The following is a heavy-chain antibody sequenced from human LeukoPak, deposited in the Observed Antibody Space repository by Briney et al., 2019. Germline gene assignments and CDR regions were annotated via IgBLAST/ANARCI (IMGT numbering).Heavy chain of an antibody. Sequence: GGSLRLSCAVSGFTFNSFTLSWVRQAPGKGLEWVSGINPSSGGTYYADSVKGRFTISRDNSKNTLYLEMNSLRAEDTAVYYCARGRFSPDNWRQGTLVTVSS. CDR3: ARGRFSPDN. J-gene: IGHJ4*02. CDR1: GFTFNSFT. CDR2: INPSSGGT. V-gene: IGHV3-23*01.